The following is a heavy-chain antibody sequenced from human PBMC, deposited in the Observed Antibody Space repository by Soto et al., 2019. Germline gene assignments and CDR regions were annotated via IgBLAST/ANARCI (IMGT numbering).Heavy chain of an antibody. CDR3: ARGQENEPYYDILTGGNWFDP. V-gene: IGHV4-31*03. CDR1: GGSISSGGYY. Sequence: SETLSLTCTVSGGSISSGGYYWSWIRQHPGKGLEWIGYIYYSGSTYYNPSLKSRVTISVDTSKNQFSLKLSSVTAADTAVYYCARGQENEPYYDILTGGNWFDPWGQGTLVTVS. CDR2: IYYSGST. J-gene: IGHJ5*02. D-gene: IGHD3-9*01.